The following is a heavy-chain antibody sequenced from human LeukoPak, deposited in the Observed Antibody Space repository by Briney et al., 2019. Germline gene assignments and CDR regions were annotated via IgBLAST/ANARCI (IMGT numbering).Heavy chain of an antibody. CDR2: INHNGNVN. CDR3: TRVGYIDEGIDY. J-gene: IGHJ4*02. D-gene: IGHD5-24*01. CDR1: GFIFSSYW. Sequence: GGSLRLSCAASGFIFSSYWMNWARQAPGKGLEWVASINHNGNVNYYVDSVKGRFTISRDNAKNSLYLQMNSLRAEDTAIYYCTRVGYIDEGIDYWGQGTLVTVSS. V-gene: IGHV3-7*04.